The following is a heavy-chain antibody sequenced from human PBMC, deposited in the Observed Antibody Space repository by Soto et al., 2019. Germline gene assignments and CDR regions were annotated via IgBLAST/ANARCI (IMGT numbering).Heavy chain of an antibody. J-gene: IGHJ5*02. Sequence: SETLSLTCTVSGGSISSYYWSWIRQPPGKGLEWIGYIYYSGSTNYNPSLKSRVTISVDTSKNQFSLKLSSVTAADTAVYYCARSKRGYDFWSAHNWFDPWGRGTLVTVSS. D-gene: IGHD3-3*01. CDR1: GGSISSYY. CDR3: ARSKRGYDFWSAHNWFDP. V-gene: IGHV4-59*01. CDR2: IYYSGST.